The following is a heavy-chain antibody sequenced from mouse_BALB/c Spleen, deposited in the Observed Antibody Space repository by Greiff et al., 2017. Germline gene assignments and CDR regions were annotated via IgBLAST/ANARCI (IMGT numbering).Heavy chain of an antibody. CDR3: ARYYDYDGYAMDY. D-gene: IGHD2-4*01. J-gene: IGHJ4*01. Sequence: VQLQQSGPELVKPGASVRISCKASGYTFTSYYIHWVKQRPGQGLEWIGWIYPGNVNTKYNEKFKGKATLTADKSSSTAYMQLSSLTSEDSAVYFCARYYDYDGYAMDYWGQGTSVTVSS. V-gene: IGHV1S56*01. CDR1: GYTFTSYY. CDR2: IYPGNVNT.